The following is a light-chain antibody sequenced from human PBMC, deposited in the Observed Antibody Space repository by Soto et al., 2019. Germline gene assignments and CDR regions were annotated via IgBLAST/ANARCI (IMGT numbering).Light chain of an antibody. Sequence: IQVTQSPSSVSASVGDIVTITCPSIQCISSYLAGYQQQPGKSPKLLLYAASTLQIGVPPRFSGSGSGTDSTLTIRSLQPEDFATXXXXXXXXXXXXTXGKGQRREI. CDR1: QCISSY. J-gene: IGKJ5*01. CDR3: XXXXXXXXXT. CDR2: AAS. V-gene: IGKV1-9*01.